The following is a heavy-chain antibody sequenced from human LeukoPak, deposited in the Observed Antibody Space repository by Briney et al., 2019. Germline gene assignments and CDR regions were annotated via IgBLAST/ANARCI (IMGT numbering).Heavy chain of an antibody. CDR3: ARDYVLGYSGYVDYYYGMDV. V-gene: IGHV1-18*01. J-gene: IGHJ6*02. Sequence: ASVKVSCKASGYTFISYGISWVRQASGQGLEWMGWISSYSGNTKYAQNLQGRVTMTTETSTSTVYMELRGLRSDDTAVYYCARDYVLGYSGYVDYYYGMDVWGQGTTVTVSS. D-gene: IGHD5-12*01. CDR1: GYTFISYG. CDR2: ISSYSGNT.